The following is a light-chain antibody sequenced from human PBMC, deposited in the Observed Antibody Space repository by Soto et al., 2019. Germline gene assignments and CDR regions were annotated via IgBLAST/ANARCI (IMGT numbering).Light chain of an antibody. CDR2: GAS. J-gene: IGKJ4*01. CDR3: QQYNHWPPLT. Sequence: IVMTPSPAPLSVSPGERATLSCRASQSVGRNLAWYQQKPGQAPRLLIYGASTRATGIPARFSGSGSGTEFTLTISSLQSEDFAIYSCQQYNHWPPLTFGGGTKVEIK. CDR1: QSVGRN. V-gene: IGKV3-15*01.